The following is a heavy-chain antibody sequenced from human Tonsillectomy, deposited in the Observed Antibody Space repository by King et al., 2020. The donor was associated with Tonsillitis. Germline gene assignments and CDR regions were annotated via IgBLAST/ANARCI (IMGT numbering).Heavy chain of an antibody. CDR1: GFTFSSCE. J-gene: IGHJ3*02. Sequence: VQLVESGGGLVQPGGSLRLSCAASGFTFSSCEMNWVRQAPGKGLEWVSFISSSGRTIYYGDSVKGRFTISRDNAKNSLYLQMNTLRAEDTAMYYCAREDGDADAFDIWGQGTMVTVPS. D-gene: IGHD5-24*01. V-gene: IGHV3-48*03. CDR2: ISSSGRTI. CDR3: AREDGDADAFDI.